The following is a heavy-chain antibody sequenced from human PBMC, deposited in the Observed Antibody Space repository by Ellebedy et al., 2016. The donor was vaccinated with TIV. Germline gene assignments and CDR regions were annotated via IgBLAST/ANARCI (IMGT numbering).Heavy chain of an antibody. D-gene: IGHD2-2*02. J-gene: IGHJ4*02. CDR3: ARTYCGDTSCFTFDY. CDR2: IFSNDEK. V-gene: IGHV2-26*01. Sequence: SGPTLVXPTAPLTVTCTVSGFSLSNIRMGVSWIRQPPGKALEWLAHIFSNDEKAYSPSLMTRVTISKDTSKSQVVLTMTNMDPLDTATYYCARTYCGDTSCFTFDYWGQGAPVSVSS. CDR1: GFSLSNIRMG.